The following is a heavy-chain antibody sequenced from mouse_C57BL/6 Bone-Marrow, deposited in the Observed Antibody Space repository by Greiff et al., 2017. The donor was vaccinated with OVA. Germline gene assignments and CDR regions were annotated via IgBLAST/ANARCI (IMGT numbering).Heavy chain of an antibody. CDR2: ISSGGSYT. CDR3: ARPSYYSNYPDY. CDR1: GFTFSSYG. J-gene: IGHJ2*01. Sequence: DVKLVESGGDLVKPGGSLKLSCAASGFTFSSYGMSWVRQTPDKRLEWVATISSGGSYTYYPDSVKGRFTISRDNAKNTLYLQMSSLKSEDTAMYYCARPSYYSNYPDYWGQGTTLTVSS. D-gene: IGHD2-5*01. V-gene: IGHV5-6*02.